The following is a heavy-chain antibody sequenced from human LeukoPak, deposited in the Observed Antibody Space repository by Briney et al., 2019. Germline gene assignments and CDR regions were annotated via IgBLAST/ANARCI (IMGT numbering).Heavy chain of an antibody. CDR2: INYTGSA. CDR1: GGSISSYY. V-gene: IGHV4-59*08. J-gene: IGHJ4*02. Sequence: SETLSLNCTVSGGSISSYYWSWLRQPPGKGLEWIGYINYTGSAIYNPSLKSRVTISVDTSKNQFSLKLSSVTAAGTAAYCCARHSSGLGYWGQGTLVTVSS. D-gene: IGHD3-22*01. CDR3: ARHSSGLGY.